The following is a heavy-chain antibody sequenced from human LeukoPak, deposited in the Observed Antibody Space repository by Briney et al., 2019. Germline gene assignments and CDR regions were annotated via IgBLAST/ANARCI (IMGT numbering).Heavy chain of an antibody. CDR1: GFTFSSYG. Sequence: GGSLRLSCAASGFTFSSYGMHWVRQAPGKGLEWVAVIWYDGSNKYYADSVKGRFTISRDNSKNTLYLQMNSLRAEDTAVYYCARDLSYGSGNYYVYNWFDPWGQGTLVTVSS. D-gene: IGHD3-10*01. J-gene: IGHJ5*02. V-gene: IGHV3-33*01. CDR3: ARDLSYGSGNYYVYNWFDP. CDR2: IWYDGSNK.